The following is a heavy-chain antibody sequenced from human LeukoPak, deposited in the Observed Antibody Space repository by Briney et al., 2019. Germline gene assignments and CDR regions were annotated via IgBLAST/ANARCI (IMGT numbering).Heavy chain of an antibody. V-gene: IGHV1-2*02. CDR2: INPNSGGT. CDR1: GYTFTGYY. Sequence: GASVKVSCKASGYTFTGYYMHWVRQAPGQGLEWMGWINPNSGGTNYAQKFQGRVTVTRDTSISTAYMELSRLRSDDTAVYYCARDPPSPGIAVAGTGDIGYWGQGTLVTVSS. J-gene: IGHJ4*02. D-gene: IGHD6-19*01. CDR3: ARDPPSPGIAVAGTGDIGY.